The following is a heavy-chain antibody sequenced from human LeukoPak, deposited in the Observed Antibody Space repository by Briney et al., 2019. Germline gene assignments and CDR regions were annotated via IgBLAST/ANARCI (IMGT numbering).Heavy chain of an antibody. Sequence: GGSLRLSCAASGVTFSDYYMSWVRQAPGKRLEWVSYISSSGSTIYYADSVKGRFTISRDNAKNSLYLQMNSLRAEDTAVYYCARDFAPEYYDSSGYYLYYWGQGTLVTVSS. CDR3: ARDFAPEYYDSSGYYLYY. V-gene: IGHV3-11*01. CDR1: GVTFSDYY. J-gene: IGHJ4*02. D-gene: IGHD3-22*01. CDR2: ISSSGSTI.